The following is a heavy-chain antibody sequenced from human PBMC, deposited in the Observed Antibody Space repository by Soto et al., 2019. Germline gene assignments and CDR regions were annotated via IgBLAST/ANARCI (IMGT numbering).Heavy chain of an antibody. CDR2: IIPVFGTA. CDR1: GGVFRNYA. J-gene: IGHJ5*01. Sequence: QVQLVQSGAEVKKPGSSVKVSCKASGGVFRNYAINWVRQAPGQGLEWMGGIIPVFGTADYPQKFQGRVTITADESTTTAYMELTSLKPEDTAVYFCARDRWGSYAFDSWGQGTLVPVAS. V-gene: IGHV1-69*01. D-gene: IGHD1-26*01. CDR3: ARDRWGSYAFDS.